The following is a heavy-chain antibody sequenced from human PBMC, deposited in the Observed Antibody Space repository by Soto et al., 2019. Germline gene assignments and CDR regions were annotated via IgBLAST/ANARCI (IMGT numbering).Heavy chain of an antibody. V-gene: IGHV3-30*18. D-gene: IGHD6-13*01. CDR3: AKSYSSSWPYFRSYGMDV. Sequence: QVQLVESGGGVVQPGRSLRLSCAASGFTFSNYGMHWVRQAPGKGLEWVAVISYDGSNKDYADSVKGRFTISRDNSKNTLHLQMNSPRAEDTAVFYCAKSYSSSWPYFRSYGMDVWGQGTTVTVSS. J-gene: IGHJ6*02. CDR2: ISYDGSNK. CDR1: GFTFSNYG.